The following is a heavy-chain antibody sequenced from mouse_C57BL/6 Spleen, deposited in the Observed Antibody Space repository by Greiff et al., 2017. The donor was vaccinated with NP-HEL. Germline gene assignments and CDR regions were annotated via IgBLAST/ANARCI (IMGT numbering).Heavy chain of an antibody. CDR2: IDPSDSET. CDR1: GYTFTSYW. V-gene: IGHV1-52*01. D-gene: IGHD1-1*01. Sequence: VQLQQPGAELVRPGSSVKLSCKASGYTFTSYWMHWVKQRPIQGLEWIGNIDPSDSETHYNQKFKDKATLTVDKSSSTAYMQLSSLTSEDSAVYYCARKGVTTVVPYWYFDVWGTGTTVTVSS. J-gene: IGHJ1*03. CDR3: ARKGVTTVVPYWYFDV.